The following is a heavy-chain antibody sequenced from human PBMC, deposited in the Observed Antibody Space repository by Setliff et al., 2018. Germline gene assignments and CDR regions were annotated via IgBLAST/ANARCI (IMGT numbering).Heavy chain of an antibody. J-gene: IGHJ4*02. V-gene: IGHV3-7*01. CDR3: ARSENCFSTHCSPYDY. CDR2: IKQDGSEK. Sequence: LRLSCAGSGFPFSIFWMSWVRQAPGKGLEWVANIKQDGSEKYYVDSVKGRFTISRDNAKNSLYLQMNSLRAEDTATYYCARSENCFSTHCSPYDYWGQGTLVTVSS. CDR1: GFPFSIFW. D-gene: IGHD2-2*01.